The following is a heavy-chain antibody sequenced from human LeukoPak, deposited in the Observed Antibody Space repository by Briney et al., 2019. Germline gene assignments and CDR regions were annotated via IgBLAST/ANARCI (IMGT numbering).Heavy chain of an antibody. Sequence: GGSLRLSCAASGFIVTNAWMNWVRQAPGKGREWVGRIQSKTDGGKTDYAAPVKGRFTISRDNSKNTLYLQMNSLRAEDTAVYYCAKDQRRWFFDYWGQGTLVTVSS. D-gene: IGHD5-24*01. CDR3: AKDQRRWFFDY. CDR1: GFIVTNAW. CDR2: IQSKTDGGKT. V-gene: IGHV3-15*07. J-gene: IGHJ4*02.